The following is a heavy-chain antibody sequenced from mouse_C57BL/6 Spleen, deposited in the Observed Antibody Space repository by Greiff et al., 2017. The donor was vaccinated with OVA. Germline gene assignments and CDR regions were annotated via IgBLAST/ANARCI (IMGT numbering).Heavy chain of an antibody. CDR2: IDPSDSYT. Sequence: QVQLKESGAELVRPGTSVKLSCKASGYTFTSYWMHWVKQRPGQGLEWIGVIDPSDSYTNYNQKFKGKATLTVDTSSSTAYMQLSSLTSEDSAVYYCARVYYGNYDWFAYWGQGTLVTVSA. J-gene: IGHJ3*01. CDR1: GYTFTSYW. V-gene: IGHV1-59*01. CDR3: ARVYYGNYDWFAY. D-gene: IGHD2-1*01.